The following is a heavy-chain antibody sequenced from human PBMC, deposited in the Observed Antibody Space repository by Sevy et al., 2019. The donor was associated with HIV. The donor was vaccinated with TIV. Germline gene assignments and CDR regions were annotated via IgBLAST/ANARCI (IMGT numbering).Heavy chain of an antibody. D-gene: IGHD1-1*01. CDR2: INNDGSST. V-gene: IGHV3-74*01. CDR1: KFTFNDYW. CDR3: LRGVGSPGLGYGMDV. Sequence: GGSLRLSCAASKFTFNDYWMHWVRQAPGKGLVWVSHINNDGSSTSYADSVKGRFTISRDNAKNTLYLQMNSLRAEDMAVYFCLRGVGSPGLGYGMDVWGQGTTVTVSS. J-gene: IGHJ6*02.